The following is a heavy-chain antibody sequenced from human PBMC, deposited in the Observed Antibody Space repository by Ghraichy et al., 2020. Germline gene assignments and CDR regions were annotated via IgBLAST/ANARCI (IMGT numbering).Heavy chain of an antibody. J-gene: IGHJ6*02. CDR2: ISGSGRNT. CDR1: GLTFSSHA. CDR3: AKASGVSRFYYFYGMDV. D-gene: IGHD3-3*01. Sequence: GALRLSCAASGLTFSSHAMSWVRQAPGKGLEWASTISGSGRNTYYADSVKGRFTISRDNSKSTLFLQMNSLRAEDTAVYYCAKASGVSRFYYFYGMDVWGQGTTVTVSS. V-gene: IGHV3-23*01.